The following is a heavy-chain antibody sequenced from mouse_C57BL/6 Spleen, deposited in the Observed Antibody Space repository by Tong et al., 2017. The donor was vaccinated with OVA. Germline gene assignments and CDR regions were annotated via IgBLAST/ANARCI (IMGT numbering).Heavy chain of an antibody. CDR3: ARWGYGSRGGMDY. V-gene: IGHV1-55*01. Sequence: VQLQESGAELVKPGASVKMSCKASGYTFTSYWITWVKQRPGQGLEWIGDIYPGSGSTNYNEKFKSKATLTVDKSSSTAYMQLSSLTSEDSAVYYCARWGYGSRGGMDYWGQGTSVTVSS. J-gene: IGHJ4*01. CDR1: GYTFTSYW. CDR2: IYPGSGST. D-gene: IGHD1-1*01.